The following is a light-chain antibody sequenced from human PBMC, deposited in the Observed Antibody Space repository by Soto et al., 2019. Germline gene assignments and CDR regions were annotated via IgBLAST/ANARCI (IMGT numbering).Light chain of an antibody. CDR2: GAS. V-gene: IGKV3D-15*01. CDR3: QQYGRTSWT. Sequence: EIVMTQSPATLSVSPGERATLSCRASQSVSSNLAWNQQKPGQAPRLLIYGASTRATGIPDRFSGSGSGTDFTLTISRLEPEDFAVYYCQQYGRTSWTFGQGTKV. CDR1: QSVSSN. J-gene: IGKJ1*01.